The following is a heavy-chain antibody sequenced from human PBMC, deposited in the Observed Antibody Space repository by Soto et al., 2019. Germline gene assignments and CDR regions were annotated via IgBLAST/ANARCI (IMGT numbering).Heavy chain of an antibody. CDR3: AHHLYDGLGSYSFDS. D-gene: IGHD3-10*01. CDR1: GFSLTTSGVG. CDR2: LYWDDDK. V-gene: IGHV2-5*02. J-gene: IGHJ4*02. Sequence: QITLKESGPTLVRPTQTLTLTCTFSGFSLTTSGVGVGWIRQPPGKALEWLAVLYWDDDKRYNSPLKTKPTISEDSSKTQGVLKMTNMDPVDTATYYCAHHLYDGLGSYSFDSWGQGTLVTVSS.